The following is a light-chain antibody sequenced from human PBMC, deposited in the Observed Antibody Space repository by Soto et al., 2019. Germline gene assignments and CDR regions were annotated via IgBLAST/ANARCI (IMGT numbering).Light chain of an antibody. Sequence: QSVLTQPASVSGSPGQSITISCAGTTSDVGGYNYVSWYQQHPGKAPKLMIYEVSNRPSGVSNRFSGSKSAKTASLTISGLQAENEAEYYSTSYTGTSIPRVFGGGTKLTVL. CDR3: TSYTGTSIPRV. J-gene: IGLJ3*02. V-gene: IGLV2-14*01. CDR1: TSDVGGYNY. CDR2: EVS.